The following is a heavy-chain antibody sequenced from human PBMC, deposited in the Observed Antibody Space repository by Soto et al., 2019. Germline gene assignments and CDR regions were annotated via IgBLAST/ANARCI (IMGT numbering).Heavy chain of an antibody. CDR3: ARMTTAHSRDLSYHYHSNNV. CDR2: IYPHDSDT. CDR1: EYTFTHHW. J-gene: IGHJ6*02. Sequence: GESLKISCQGPEYTFTHHWIGWGRQLPGRGLEWMGLIYPHDSDTRYSPSFQGQVIISADKSINTAYLQWTSRRPSATGMYYCARMTTAHSRDLSYHYHSNNVWGPGTTVTISS. V-gene: IGHV5-51*01. D-gene: IGHD4-17*01.